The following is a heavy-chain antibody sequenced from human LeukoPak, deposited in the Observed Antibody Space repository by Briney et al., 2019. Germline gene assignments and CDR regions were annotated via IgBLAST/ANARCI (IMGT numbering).Heavy chain of an antibody. D-gene: IGHD1-26*01. V-gene: IGHV1-46*01. CDR1: GYTFTSYY. Sequence: ASVKVSCKASGYTFTSYYMHWVRQAPGQGLEWMGIINPSGGSTSYAQKFQGRVTMTRDTSTSTVYMELSSPRSEDTAVYYCARDVGATHFDYWGQGTLVTVSS. J-gene: IGHJ4*02. CDR2: INPSGGST. CDR3: ARDVGATHFDY.